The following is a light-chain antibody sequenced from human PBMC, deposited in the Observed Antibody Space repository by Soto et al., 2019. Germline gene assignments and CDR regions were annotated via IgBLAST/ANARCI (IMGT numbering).Light chain of an antibody. J-gene: IGKJ4*01. CDR2: DAS. V-gene: IGKV3-11*01. CDR1: QSVSTY. CDR3: QHRRLWLT. Sequence: DIGLTQAPATLSFSPGDRATLSCRANQSVSTYLNWYQQKRGQAPRLLIFDASNRAAGIPARFRGSGSGTDFTLTISRLDPEDFAVYFCQHRRLWLTFGGGTKVE.